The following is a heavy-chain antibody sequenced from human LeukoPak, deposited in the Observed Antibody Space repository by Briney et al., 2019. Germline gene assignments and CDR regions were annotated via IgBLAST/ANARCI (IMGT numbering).Heavy chain of an antibody. D-gene: IGHD2-21*01. CDR2: IHYDGAT. CDR3: ARQKTAPPLFEYYGVDV. CDR1: GGSISGRRYY. V-gene: IGHV4-39*01. J-gene: IGHJ6*02. Sequence: SETLSLTCSVSGGSISGRRYYWGWIRQPPGRGLEWIGSIHYDGATYYNPSLKSRVTISIDTSTNQFSLKLSFVTAADTAMYFCARQKTAPPLFEYYGVDVWGQGTTVTVSS.